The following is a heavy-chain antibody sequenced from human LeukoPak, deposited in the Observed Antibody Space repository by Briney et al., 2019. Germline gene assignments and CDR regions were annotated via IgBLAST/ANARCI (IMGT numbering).Heavy chain of an antibody. CDR3: ASAPSIYSSSSYLDY. D-gene: IGHD6-6*01. Sequence: GGSLRLSCAASGFTVSSNYMSWVRQAPGKGLGWVSVIYSGGSTYYADSVKGRFTISRDNSKNTLYLQMSSLRAEDTAVYYCASAPSIYSSSSYLDYWGQGTLVTVSS. CDR2: IYSGGST. CDR1: GFTVSSNY. J-gene: IGHJ4*02. V-gene: IGHV3-66*02.